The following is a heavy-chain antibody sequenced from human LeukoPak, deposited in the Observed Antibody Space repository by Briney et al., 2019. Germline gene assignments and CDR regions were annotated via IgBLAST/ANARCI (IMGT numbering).Heavy chain of an antibody. J-gene: IGHJ4*02. CDR2: ISYDGSNK. Sequence: GRSLRLSCAASGFTFSSYAMRWVRQAPGKGLEWVAVISYDGSNKYFADSVKGRFTISRDNSKNTLYLQMNSLRAEDTAVYYCARDLVATTPVFCFDYWGQGTLVTVSS. V-gene: IGHV3-30*04. CDR3: ARDLVATTPVFCFDY. CDR1: GFTFSSYA. D-gene: IGHD5-12*01.